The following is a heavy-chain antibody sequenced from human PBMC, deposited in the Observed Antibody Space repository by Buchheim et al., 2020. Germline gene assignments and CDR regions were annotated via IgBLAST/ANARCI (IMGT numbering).Heavy chain of an antibody. D-gene: IGHD6-19*01. CDR2: IYSGGST. CDR3: ARGKAVADFWFDP. Sequence: EVQLVESGGGLVPPGGSLRLSCAASGFTVSSNYMSWVRQAPGKGLEWVSVIYSGGSTYYADSVQGRFTLSIDNSKNTLYLQMNSLRAEDTAVYYCARGKAVADFWFDPWGQGTL. J-gene: IGHJ5*02. CDR1: GFTVSSNY. V-gene: IGHV3-66*02.